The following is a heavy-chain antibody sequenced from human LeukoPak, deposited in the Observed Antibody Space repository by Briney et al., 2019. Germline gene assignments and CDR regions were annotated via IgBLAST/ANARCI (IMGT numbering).Heavy chain of an antibody. D-gene: IGHD6-13*01. CDR2: INTDGSST. CDR1: GFTFSRYW. CDR3: ARQHSSSWYYVDY. J-gene: IGHJ4*02. Sequence: GGSLRLSCAASGFTFSRYWMHWARQAPGKGLVWVSRINTDGSSTNYADSVKGRFTISRDNAKNTLYLQMNSLRGEDTAVYYCARQHSSSWYYVDYWGQGTLVTVSS. V-gene: IGHV3-74*01.